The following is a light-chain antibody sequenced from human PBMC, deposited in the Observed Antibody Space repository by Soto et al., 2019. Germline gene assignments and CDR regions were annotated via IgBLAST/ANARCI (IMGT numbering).Light chain of an antibody. CDR1: SSNIGSNT. V-gene: IGLV1-44*01. J-gene: IGLJ2*01. CDR2: SNN. Sequence: QSVLTQPPSASGTPGQRVTISCSGSSSNIGSNTVHWYQQLPGMAPKLLIYSNNHRPSGVPDRFSGSKSGTSASLAISGLQSEDEADYYCGAWDDSLNVVFGGGTKVTVL. CDR3: GAWDDSLNVV.